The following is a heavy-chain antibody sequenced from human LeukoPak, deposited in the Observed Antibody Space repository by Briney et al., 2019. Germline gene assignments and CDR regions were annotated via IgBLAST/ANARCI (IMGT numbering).Heavy chain of an antibody. V-gene: IGHV3-21*04. CDR1: GFSFSSYS. CDR3: ARVMSSGSPLDY. J-gene: IGHJ4*02. D-gene: IGHD3-10*01. Sequence: GGSLRLSCAASGFSFSSYSMNWVRQAPGKGLEWVSSISGGSSYIYYADSVKGRFTISRDNAKNSLYLQLNSLTAEDTAVYYCARVMSSGSPLDYWGQGTLVTVSS. CDR2: ISGGSSYI.